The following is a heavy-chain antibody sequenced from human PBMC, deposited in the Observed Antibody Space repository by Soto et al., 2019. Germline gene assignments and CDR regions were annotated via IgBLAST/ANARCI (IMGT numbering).Heavy chain of an antibody. CDR3: AGDIDYDSGGFYYGFDY. CDR1: GFSFSDFY. V-gene: IGHV3-11*01. D-gene: IGHD3-22*01. J-gene: IGHJ4*02. CDR2: ISSSGSTI. Sequence: QVQLVESGGGLVKPGGSLRLFCAVSGFSFSDFYMVWIRQAPGKGLEWVSYISSSGSTIYYADSVKGRFTISRDNVKNSIYQQMNSLRVEDTAVYYCAGDIDYDSGGFYYGFDYWGQGSLVTSSS.